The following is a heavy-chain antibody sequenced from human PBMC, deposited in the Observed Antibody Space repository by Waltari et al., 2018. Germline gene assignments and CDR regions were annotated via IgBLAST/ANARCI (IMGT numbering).Heavy chain of an antibody. V-gene: IGHV3-23*04. CDR3: AKDQGYAGKDGDLRH. CDR1: GFRFSKYA. CDR2: ISGAGENS. Sequence: EVQLVESGGGLVQPGGSLKLSCGVSGFRFSKYAMSWVRQAPGKGLEWVSGISGAGENSYYADSVKGRFTISRDKSKNILFLQMNSLRAEDTAVYYCAKDQGYAGKDGDLRHWGQGSLVSVSS. J-gene: IGHJ1*01. D-gene: IGHD2-2*01.